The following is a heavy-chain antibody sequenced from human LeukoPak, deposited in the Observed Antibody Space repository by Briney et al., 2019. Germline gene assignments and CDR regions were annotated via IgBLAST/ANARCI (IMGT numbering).Heavy chain of an antibody. CDR1: GGSISSGGYY. V-gene: IGHV4-30-2*01. CDR3: ATKNREIRFLEWSPDAFDI. CDR2: IYHSGST. D-gene: IGHD3-3*01. Sequence: SQTLSLTCTVSGGSISSGGYYWSWIRQPPGKGLEWIGYIYHSGSTYYNPSLKSRVTISVDRSKNQFSLKLSSVTAADTAVYYCATKNREIRFLEWSPDAFDIWGQGTMVTVSS. J-gene: IGHJ3*02.